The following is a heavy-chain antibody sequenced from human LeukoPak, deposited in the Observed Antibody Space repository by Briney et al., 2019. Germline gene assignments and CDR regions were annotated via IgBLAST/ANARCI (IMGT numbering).Heavy chain of an antibody. V-gene: IGHV3-48*03. Sequence: GGSLRLSCAASGFTFSSYEMNWVRQAPGKGLEWVSYISSSGSTIYYADSVKGRFTISRDNAKNSLYLQMNSLRAEDTAVYHCARTGRDYYDSSGYYYWGQGTLVTVSS. J-gene: IGHJ4*02. CDR2: ISSSGSTI. CDR1: GFTFSSYE. CDR3: ARTGRDYYDSSGYYY. D-gene: IGHD3-22*01.